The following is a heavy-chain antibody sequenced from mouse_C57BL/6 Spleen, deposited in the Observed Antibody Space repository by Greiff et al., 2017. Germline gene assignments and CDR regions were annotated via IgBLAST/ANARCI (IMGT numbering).Heavy chain of an antibody. CDR1: GFTFSDFY. Sequence: EVKVLVESGGGLVQSGRSLRLSCATSGFTFSDFYMEWVRQAPGKGLEWIAASRNKANDYTTEYSASVKGRFIVSRDTSQSILYLQMNALRAEDTAIYYCARDRMMDYWGQGTSVTVSS. V-gene: IGHV7-1*01. D-gene: IGHD2-10*02. CDR2: SRNKANDYTT. CDR3: ARDRMMDY. J-gene: IGHJ4*01.